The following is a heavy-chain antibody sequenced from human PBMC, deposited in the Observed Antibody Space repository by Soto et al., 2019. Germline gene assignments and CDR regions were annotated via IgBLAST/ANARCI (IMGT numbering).Heavy chain of an antibody. J-gene: IGHJ4*02. CDR1: GFPFSFYS. CDR2: ITSTSSAI. Sequence: GGSLRLSCAASGFPFSFYSMNWVRQAPGKGLEWISYITSTSSAINYADSVRGRFTISRDNAMRSLFLHMNSLRDEDTAVYYCAREAHPLVYYFDYWGQGTLVTVSS. V-gene: IGHV3-48*02. CDR3: AREAHPLVYYFDY.